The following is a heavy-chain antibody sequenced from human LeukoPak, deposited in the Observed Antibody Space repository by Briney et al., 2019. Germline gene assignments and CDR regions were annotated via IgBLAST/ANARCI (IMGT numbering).Heavy chain of an antibody. J-gene: IGHJ4*02. CDR2: ISYDGSNK. CDR1: GFTLSSYA. D-gene: IGHD6-13*01. CDR3: AAGEQQLVGY. Sequence: GGSLRLSCAASGFTLSSYAMHWVRQAPGKGLEWVAVISYDGSNKYYADSVKGRFTISRDNSKNTLYLQMNSLRAEDTAVYYCAAGEQQLVGYWGQGTLVTVSS. V-gene: IGHV3-30*04.